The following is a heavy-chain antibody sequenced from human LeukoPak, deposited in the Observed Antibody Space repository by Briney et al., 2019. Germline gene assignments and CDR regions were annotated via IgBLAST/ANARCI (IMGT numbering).Heavy chain of an antibody. CDR1: GFTVSSNY. CDR3: ARALGAFAFGFMDV. J-gene: IGHJ6*03. Sequence: GGSLRLSCAASGFTVSSNYMSWVRQAPGKGLEWVSVIYSGGSTYYADSVKGRFTISRDKSKNTLYLQMNSLRAEDTAVYYCARALGAFAFGFMDVWGKGTTVTVSS. D-gene: IGHD3-16*01. CDR2: IYSGGST. V-gene: IGHV3-53*01.